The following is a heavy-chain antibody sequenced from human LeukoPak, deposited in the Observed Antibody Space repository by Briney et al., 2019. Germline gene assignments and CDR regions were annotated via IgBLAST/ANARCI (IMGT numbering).Heavy chain of an antibody. V-gene: IGHV1-46*01. D-gene: IGHD5-12*01. J-gene: IGHJ4*02. CDR3: ARGARGYDHFDY. CDR2: INPSGGSA. CDR1: GYTFTTYY. Sequence: GASVKVSCKTSGYTFTTYYMHWVRQAPGQGLEWMGIINPSGGSASYAQKFQGRVTMSRDTSTSTVYMEVTSLRSEDTAIYFCARGARGYDHFDYWGQGTPVTVSS.